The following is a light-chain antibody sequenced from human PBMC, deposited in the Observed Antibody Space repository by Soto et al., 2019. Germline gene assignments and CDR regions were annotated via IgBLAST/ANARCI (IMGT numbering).Light chain of an antibody. J-gene: IGKJ1*01. CDR2: DAS. CDR1: QSVSNN. V-gene: IGKV3-15*01. Sequence: ILMTQSPATLSVSPGERATLSCRASQSVSNNLAWYQQKPGQAPRLLIYDASTRATGIPARFSGSGSGTEFTLNISSLQSEDVEVDYCQQYNNWPPWTFGQGTKAEIK. CDR3: QQYNNWPPWT.